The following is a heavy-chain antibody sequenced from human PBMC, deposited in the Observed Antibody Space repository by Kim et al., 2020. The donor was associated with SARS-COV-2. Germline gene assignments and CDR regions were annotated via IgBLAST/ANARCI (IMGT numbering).Heavy chain of an antibody. D-gene: IGHD3-10*01. CDR2: IIPIFGTA. V-gene: IGHV1-69*13. Sequence: SVKVSCKASGGTFSSYAISWVRQAPGQGLEWMGGIIPIFGTANYAQKFQGRVTITADESTSTAYMELSSLRSEDTAVYYCAREVSNYGYYYYGMDVWGQGTTVTVSS. CDR1: GGTFSSYA. J-gene: IGHJ6*02. CDR3: AREVSNYGYYYYGMDV.